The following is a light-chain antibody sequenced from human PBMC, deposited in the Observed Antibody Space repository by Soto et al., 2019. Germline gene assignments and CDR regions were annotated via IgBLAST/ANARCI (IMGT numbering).Light chain of an antibody. CDR2: EVS. Sequence: QSALTQPPSVSGSPGQSITISCTGTSSDVGGYNYVSWYQQHSGKAPKLIIHEVSKRPSGVSDRFSGSKSGNTASLTISGLQAEDEADYYCDSYTSSRAYVFGIGTKLTVL. CDR3: DSYTSSRAYV. V-gene: IGLV2-14*01. CDR1: SSDVGGYNY. J-gene: IGLJ1*01.